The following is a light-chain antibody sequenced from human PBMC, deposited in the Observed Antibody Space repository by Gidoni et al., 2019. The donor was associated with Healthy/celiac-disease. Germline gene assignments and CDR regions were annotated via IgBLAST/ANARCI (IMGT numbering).Light chain of an antibody. Sequence: QSLFTQPPSLSAAPGQKVTISCSGSSSNIGNNYVSCYQQLPGTAPKLLIYDNNKRPSGIPDRFSGSKSGTSATLGITGLQTGDEADYYCGTWDSSLSAVVFGGGTKLTVL. V-gene: IGLV1-51*01. CDR2: DNN. CDR3: GTWDSSLSAVV. CDR1: SSNIGNNY. J-gene: IGLJ2*01.